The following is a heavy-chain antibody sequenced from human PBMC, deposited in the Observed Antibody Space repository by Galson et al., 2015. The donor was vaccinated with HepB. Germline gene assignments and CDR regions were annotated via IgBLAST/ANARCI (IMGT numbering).Heavy chain of an antibody. Sequence: SVKVSCKASGGDFSSYAISWVRQAPGQGLEWIGGIIPIYPTSNYAQKFQGRVTVAADKSTSTAYMELSSLTSEDTAVYYCARGPGNSYGYVPYYYYGMDVWGQGTTVTVSS. D-gene: IGHD3-16*01. V-gene: IGHV1-69*06. CDR1: GGDFSSYA. CDR2: IIPIYPTS. J-gene: IGHJ6*02. CDR3: ARGPGNSYGYVPYYYYGMDV.